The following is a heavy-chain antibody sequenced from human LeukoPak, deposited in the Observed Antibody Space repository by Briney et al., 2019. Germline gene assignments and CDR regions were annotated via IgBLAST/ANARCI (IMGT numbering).Heavy chain of an antibody. J-gene: IGHJ4*02. V-gene: IGHV3-23*01. CDR3: AKDPSLIVATTFDY. CDR2: ISGSGGST. Sequence: GGSLRLSCAASGFTFSSYAMSWVRRAPGKGLEWVSAISGSGGSTYYADSVKGRFTISRDNSKNTLYLQMNSLRAEDTAVYYCAKDPSLIVATTFDYWGQGTLVTVSS. D-gene: IGHD5-12*01. CDR1: GFTFSSYA.